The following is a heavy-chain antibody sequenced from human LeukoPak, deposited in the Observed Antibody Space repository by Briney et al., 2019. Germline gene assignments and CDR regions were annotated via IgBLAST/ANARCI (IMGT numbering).Heavy chain of an antibody. CDR2: MNPNSGNT. Sequence: APVKVSCKASGYTFTSYDINWVRQATGQGLEWMGWMNPNSGNTGYAQKFQGRVTMTRNTSISTAYMELSSLRSEDTAVYYCARGASRSYWFDPWGQGTLVTVSS. J-gene: IGHJ5*02. D-gene: IGHD3-16*02. CDR1: GYTFTSYD. CDR3: ARGASRSYWFDP. V-gene: IGHV1-8*01.